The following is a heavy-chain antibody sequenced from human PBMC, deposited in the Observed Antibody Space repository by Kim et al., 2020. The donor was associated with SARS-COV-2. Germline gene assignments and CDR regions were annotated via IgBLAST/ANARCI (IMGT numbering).Heavy chain of an antibody. CDR3: ARVDSSGWYDPFDY. Sequence: SETLSLTCTVSGGSISSGGYYWSWIRQHPGKGLEWIGYIYYSGSTYYNPSLKSRVTISVDTSKNQFSLKLSSVTAADTAVYYCARVDSSGWYDPFDYWGQGTLVTVSS. CDR2: IYYSGST. J-gene: IGHJ4*02. V-gene: IGHV4-31*03. D-gene: IGHD6-13*01. CDR1: GGSISSGGYY.